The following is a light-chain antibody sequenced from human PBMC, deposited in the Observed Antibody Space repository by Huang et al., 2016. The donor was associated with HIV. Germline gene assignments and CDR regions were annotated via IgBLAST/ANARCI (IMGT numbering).Light chain of an antibody. CDR2: GAS. V-gene: IGKV3-15*01. Sequence: EILLTQSPATLSVSPGERATLSRRASQRVGTNLAWYPQKPGQAPRLLIDGASTRATGVPARFSGSGSGTEFTLTISSLQSEDFAVYYCQQYNNWLSFGGGTKVDIK. CDR3: QQYNNWLS. J-gene: IGKJ4*01. CDR1: QRVGTN.